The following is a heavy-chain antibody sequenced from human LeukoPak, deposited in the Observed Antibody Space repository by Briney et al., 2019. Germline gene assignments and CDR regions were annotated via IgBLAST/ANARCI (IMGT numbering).Heavy chain of an antibody. J-gene: IGHJ4*02. CDR1: GFTFSSYS. V-gene: IGHV3-21*05. CDR3: ARARDSDSGSSYFDY. CDR2: ISSSSSYI. D-gene: IGHD1-26*01. Sequence: GGSLRLSCAASGFTFSSYSMNWVRQAPGKGLEWVSYISSSSSYIYYADSVKGRFTISRDNAKNSLYLQMNSLRAEDTAVYYCARARDSDSGSSYFDYWGQGTLVTVSS.